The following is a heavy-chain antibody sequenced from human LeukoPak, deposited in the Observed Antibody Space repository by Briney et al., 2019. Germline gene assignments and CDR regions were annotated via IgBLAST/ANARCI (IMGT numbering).Heavy chain of an antibody. Sequence: GESLKISCKGSGYSFTSYWIGWVRQMPGKGLEWMGIIYPGDSDTRYNPSFQGQVTISADKSISTAYLQWSSLKASDSAMYYCARHWSYPPGYYYYMDVWGKGTTVTVSS. CDR2: IYPGDSDT. V-gene: IGHV5-51*01. CDR3: ARHWSYPPGYYYYMDV. CDR1: GYSFTSYW. J-gene: IGHJ6*03.